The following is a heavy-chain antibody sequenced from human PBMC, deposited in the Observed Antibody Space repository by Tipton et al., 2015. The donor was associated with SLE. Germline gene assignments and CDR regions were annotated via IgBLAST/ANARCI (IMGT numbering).Heavy chain of an antibody. CDR2: INHSGST. CDR1: GGSISSGGYY. V-gene: IGHV4-61*08. Sequence: TLSLTCTVSGGSISSGGYYWSWIRQPPGKGLEWIGEINHSGSTNNNPSLKSRVTMSVDTSKNQFSLKLSSVTAADTAVYYCAGRGYYYYYMDVWGKGTTVTVSS. CDR3: AGRGYYYYYMDV. J-gene: IGHJ6*03.